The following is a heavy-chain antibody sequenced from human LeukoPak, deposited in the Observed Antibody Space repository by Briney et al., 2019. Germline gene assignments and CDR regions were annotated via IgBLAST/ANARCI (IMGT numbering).Heavy chain of an antibody. CDR1: GGSISSYY. D-gene: IGHD3-10*01. CDR2: IYYSGST. Sequence: TSETLSLTCTVSGGSISSYYWSRIRQPPGKGLEWIGYIYYSGSTNYNPSLKSRVTISVDTSKNQFSLKLSSVTAADTAVYYCARDRDHFDYWGQGTLVTVSS. V-gene: IGHV4-59*01. J-gene: IGHJ4*02. CDR3: ARDRDHFDY.